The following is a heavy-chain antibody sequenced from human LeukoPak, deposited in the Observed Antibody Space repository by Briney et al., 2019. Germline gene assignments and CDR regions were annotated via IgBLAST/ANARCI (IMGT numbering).Heavy chain of an antibody. J-gene: IGHJ4*02. CDR3: ARDYVGAPQTGNFDY. Sequence: GASVKVSCKASGYTFTSYGISWVRQAPGQGLEWMGWISAYNGNTNYAQKLQGRVTMTTDTSTSTAYMELRSLRSDDTAVYYCARDYVGAPQTGNFDYWGQGTLVTVSS. D-gene: IGHD1-26*01. CDR2: ISAYNGNT. CDR1: GYTFTSYG. V-gene: IGHV1-18*01.